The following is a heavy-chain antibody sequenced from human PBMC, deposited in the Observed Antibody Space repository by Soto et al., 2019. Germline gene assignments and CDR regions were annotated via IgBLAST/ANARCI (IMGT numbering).Heavy chain of an antibody. Sequence: EVQLVESGGGLVKPGGSLRLSCAASGFTFSNAWMSWVRQAPGKGLEWVGRIKSKTDGGTTDYAAPVKGRFTISRDDSKNTLYLQMNSLKTEDTAVYYCTTGQRDVLLWFWESYEDYYYYGMDVWGQGTTVTVSS. V-gene: IGHV3-15*01. J-gene: IGHJ6*02. CDR2: IKSKTDGGTT. D-gene: IGHD3-10*01. CDR1: GFTFSNAW. CDR3: TTGQRDVLLWFWESYEDYYYYGMDV.